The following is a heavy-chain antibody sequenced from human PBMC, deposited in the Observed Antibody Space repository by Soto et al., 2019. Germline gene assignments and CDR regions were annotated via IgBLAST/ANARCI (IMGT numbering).Heavy chain of an antibody. Sequence: QVQLVQSGAEVKKPGSSVKVSCKASGGTFSSYTISWVRQAPGQGLEWMGRIIPILGIANYAQKFQGRVTITADKSTSTAYMELSSLRSEDTAVYYCARGGYNWNDEIPGARYYFDYWGQGPLVTVSS. J-gene: IGHJ4*02. D-gene: IGHD1-20*01. V-gene: IGHV1-69*02. CDR3: ARGGYNWNDEIPGARYYFDY. CDR1: GGTFSSYT. CDR2: IIPILGIA.